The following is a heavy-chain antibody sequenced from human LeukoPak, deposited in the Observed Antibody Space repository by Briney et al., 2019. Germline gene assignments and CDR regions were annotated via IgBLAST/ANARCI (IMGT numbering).Heavy chain of an antibody. CDR2: ISGSGYNT. CDR1: GFTFSSYA. Sequence: GGSLRLSCAASGFTFSSYAMNWVRQAPGKGLEWVATISGSGYNTYYADSVKGRFTISRDNSANTLFLHMSSLRAEDTALYYCAKHSGSYFIYYVDSWGQGTLVTVSS. J-gene: IGHJ4*02. D-gene: IGHD1-26*01. CDR3: AKHSGSYFIYYVDS. V-gene: IGHV3-23*01.